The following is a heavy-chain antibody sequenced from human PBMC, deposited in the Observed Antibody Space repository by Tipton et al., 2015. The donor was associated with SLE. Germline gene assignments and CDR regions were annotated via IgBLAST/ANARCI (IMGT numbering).Heavy chain of an antibody. V-gene: IGHV4-39*01. CDR1: GGSISSSSYY. Sequence: GSLRLSCTVSGGSISSSSYYWGWIRQPPGKGLEWIGSIYYSGSTYYNPSLKSRVTISVDTSKNQFSLKLSSVTAADTAVYYCASPGQNYYDSSGYSNWGQGTLVTVSS. CDR3: ASPGQNYYDSSGYSN. CDR2: IYYSGST. D-gene: IGHD3-22*01. J-gene: IGHJ4*02.